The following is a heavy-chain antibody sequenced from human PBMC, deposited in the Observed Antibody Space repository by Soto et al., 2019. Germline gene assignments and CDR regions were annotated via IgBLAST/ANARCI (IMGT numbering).Heavy chain of an antibody. D-gene: IGHD6-19*01. CDR3: ARGRYSSGWYYFDY. Sequence: QVQLVQSGAEVKKPGASVKVSCKASGYTFTSYDINWVRQATGQGLEWMGWMNPNSGNTGYAQKFQGRVTMTRNTSISTAYMELSSLRSEDTAVYYWARGRYSSGWYYFDYWGQGTLVTVAS. CDR1: GYTFTSYD. CDR2: MNPNSGNT. J-gene: IGHJ4*02. V-gene: IGHV1-8*01.